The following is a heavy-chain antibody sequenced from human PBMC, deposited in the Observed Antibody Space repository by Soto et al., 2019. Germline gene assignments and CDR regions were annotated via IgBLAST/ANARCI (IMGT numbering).Heavy chain of an antibody. V-gene: IGHV5-51*01. CDR3: ARLEWLSLAAWFDP. CDR2: IYPDDSDT. D-gene: IGHD3-3*01. J-gene: IGHJ5*02. Sequence: PVESLKISCKGSGYIFTNYWIGWVLEVPGKGLEWMGMIYPDDSDTKYSPSFQGQVTFSADKSINTAYLQWSSLKASDTAIYYCARLEWLSLAAWFDPWGQGTLVTVSS. CDR1: GYIFTNYW.